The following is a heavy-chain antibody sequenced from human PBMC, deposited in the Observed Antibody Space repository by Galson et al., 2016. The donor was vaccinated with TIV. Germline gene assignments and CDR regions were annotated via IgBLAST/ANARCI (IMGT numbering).Heavy chain of an antibody. CDR2: ISAYTGDT. Sequence: SVKVSCKAPGYTFTSYGISRVRQVIGQGLEWVGWISAYTGDTNYAQKFQGRVIMTTDTSTSTAYMDLRSLRSDDTAVYYCARVGVCSGGRCYPDYWGQGTLVTVS. V-gene: IGHV1-18*01. D-gene: IGHD2-15*01. CDR1: GYTFTSYG. J-gene: IGHJ4*02. CDR3: ARVGVCSGGRCYPDY.